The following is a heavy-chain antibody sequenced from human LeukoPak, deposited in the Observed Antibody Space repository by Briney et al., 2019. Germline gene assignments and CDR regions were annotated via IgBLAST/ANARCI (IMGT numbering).Heavy chain of an antibody. V-gene: IGHV1-8*02. CDR2: MNPNSGNT. CDR3: ARVQWLAPQYYFDY. CDR1: GGTFSSYA. J-gene: IGHJ4*02. Sequence: ASVKVSCKASGGTFSSYAISWVRQATGQGLEWMGWMNPNSGNTDYAQKFQGRVTMTRNTSISTAYMELSSLRSEDTAVYYCARVQWLAPQYYFDYWGQGTLVTVSS. D-gene: IGHD6-19*01.